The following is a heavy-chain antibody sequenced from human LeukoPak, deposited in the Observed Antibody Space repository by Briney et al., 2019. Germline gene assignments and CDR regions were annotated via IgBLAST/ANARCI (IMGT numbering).Heavy chain of an antibody. CDR1: GYSISSGYY. J-gene: IGHJ4*02. V-gene: IGHV4-38-2*01. CDR3: LTLGYCSSTSCYQGQ. CDR2: IYHSGST. Sequence: SVTLSLTCAVSGYSISSGYYWGGIRQPPGKGLEWFGSIYHSGSTYYNPSLKSRVTISVDTSKNQSSLKLSSVTAADTAVYYFLTLGYCSSTSCYQGQGGQGTLVSVSS. D-gene: IGHD2-2*01.